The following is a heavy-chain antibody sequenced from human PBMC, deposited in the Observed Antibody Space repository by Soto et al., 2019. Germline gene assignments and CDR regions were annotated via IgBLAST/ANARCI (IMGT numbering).Heavy chain of an antibody. V-gene: IGHV5-51*01. Sequence: GESLKISCKGSGYSFTSYWIGWVRQMPGKGLEWMGFIYPGDSDTRYSPSFQGQVTISADKSLSTAYLQWSSLKASDTAMYYCARHHWELSYRGAFDYWGQGTLVTVSS. CDR1: GYSFTSYW. D-gene: IGHD3-16*02. CDR3: ARHHWELSYRGAFDY. CDR2: IYPGDSDT. J-gene: IGHJ4*02.